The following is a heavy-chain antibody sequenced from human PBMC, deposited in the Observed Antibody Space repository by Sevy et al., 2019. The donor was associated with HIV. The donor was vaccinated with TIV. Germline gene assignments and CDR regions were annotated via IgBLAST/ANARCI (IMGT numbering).Heavy chain of an antibody. CDR2: ISDSGTTT. D-gene: IGHD1-26*01. CDR1: GFTFSSHA. V-gene: IGHV3-23*01. J-gene: IGHJ4*02. CDR3: ARAFTGGYQQPFDY. Sequence: GGSLRLSCAASGFTFSSHAMSWVRQAPGKGLEWVSAISDSGTTTYYEDSVKGRFTISRDNSKNTLYLHMDGLRAEDTAIYYCARAFTGGYQQPFDYWGQGTLVTVSS.